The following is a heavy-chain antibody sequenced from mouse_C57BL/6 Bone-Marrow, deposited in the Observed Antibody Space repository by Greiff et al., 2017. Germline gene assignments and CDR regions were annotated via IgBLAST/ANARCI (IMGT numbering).Heavy chain of an antibody. CDR3: ARDYYGSPDY. V-gene: IGHV1-81*01. Sequence: LVESGAELARPGASVKLSCKASGYTFTSYGVSWVKQRTGQGLEWIGEIYPRSGNTYYNEKFKGKATLTADKSSSTAYMELRSLTSEDSAVYFCARDYYGSPDYWGQGTTLTVSS. J-gene: IGHJ2*01. CDR1: GYTFTSYG. D-gene: IGHD1-1*01. CDR2: IYPRSGNT.